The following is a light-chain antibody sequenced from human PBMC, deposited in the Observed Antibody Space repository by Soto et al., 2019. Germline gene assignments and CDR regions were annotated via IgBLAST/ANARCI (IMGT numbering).Light chain of an antibody. CDR2: DVS. V-gene: IGKV3-20*01. CDR3: QQYGSSPRT. J-gene: IGKJ1*01. Sequence: EIVLTQSPGTLSSSPGERAALSCRASRSLSSTSLAWYQQRPGQAPRLPIYDVSSRATGIPDRFSGSGSGTDFTLTINRLEPDDFAVYYCQQYGSSPRTFGQGTKVDIK. CDR1: RSLSSTS.